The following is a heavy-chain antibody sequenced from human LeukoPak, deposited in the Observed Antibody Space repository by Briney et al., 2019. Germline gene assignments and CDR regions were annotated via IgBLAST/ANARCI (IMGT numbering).Heavy chain of an antibody. CDR2: IYHGGST. V-gene: IGHV4-4*02. CDR3: ARGGTTVTPGLLWFDP. Sequence: SETLSLTCAVSGGSISSSNWWSWVRQPPGKGLEWIGEIYHGGSTNYNPSLKGRVTISVDTSKNQFSLKLSSVTAADTAVYYCARGGTTVTPGLLWFDPWGQGTLVTVSS. J-gene: IGHJ5*02. D-gene: IGHD4-17*01. CDR1: GGSISSSNW.